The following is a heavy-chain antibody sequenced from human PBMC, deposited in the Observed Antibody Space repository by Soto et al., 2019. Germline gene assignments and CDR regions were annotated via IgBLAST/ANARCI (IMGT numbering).Heavy chain of an antibody. CDR2: INAGNGNT. D-gene: IGHD6-19*01. Sequence: GAPAKVSCQASGYTFTRYAMHWGRQAPGQRLEWMGWINAGNGNTKYSQKFQGRVTITRDTSASTAYMELSSLRSEDTAVYYCARDRAVDWYFDLWGRGTLVTVSS. CDR3: ARDRAVDWYFDL. V-gene: IGHV1-3*01. J-gene: IGHJ2*01. CDR1: GYTFTRYA.